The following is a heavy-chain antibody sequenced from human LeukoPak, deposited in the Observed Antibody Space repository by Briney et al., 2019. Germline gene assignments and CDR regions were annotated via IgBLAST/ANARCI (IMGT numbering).Heavy chain of an antibody. Sequence: SETLSLTCTVSGGSISSGAYNWSWIRQPPGRGLEWIGCIYDSGTTSYNPSLKGRVTLSIDTSKNQFSLALTSMAAVDTAVYYCASITVVAAAIDYWGQGILVTVSS. D-gene: IGHD2-2*01. CDR2: IYDSGTT. CDR3: ASITVVAAAIDY. J-gene: IGHJ4*02. V-gene: IGHV4-30-4*01. CDR1: GGSISSGAYN.